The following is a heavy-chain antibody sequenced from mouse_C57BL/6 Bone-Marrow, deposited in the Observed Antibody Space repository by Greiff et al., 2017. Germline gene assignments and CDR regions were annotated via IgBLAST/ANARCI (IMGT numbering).Heavy chain of an antibody. D-gene: IGHD1-1*01. J-gene: IGHJ4*01. CDR2: INPSNGGT. Sequence: QVHVKQPGTELVKPGASVKLSCKASGYTFTSYWMHWVKQRPGQGLEWIGNINPSNGGTNYNEKFKSKATLTVDKSSSTAYMQLSSLTSEDSAVYYCAREGFITTVVASYYYAMDYWGQGTSVTVSS. CDR3: AREGFITTVVASYYYAMDY. CDR1: GYTFTSYW. V-gene: IGHV1-53*01.